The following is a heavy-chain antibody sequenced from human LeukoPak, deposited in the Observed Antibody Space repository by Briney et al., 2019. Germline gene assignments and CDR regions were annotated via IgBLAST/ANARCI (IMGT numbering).Heavy chain of an antibody. CDR1: GGTFSSYA. CDR2: IIPTFGTA. V-gene: IGHV1-69*13. CDR3: AREKDSSVGGGTYYFDY. J-gene: IGHJ4*02. D-gene: IGHD3-22*01. Sequence: SVKVSCKASGGTFSSYAISWVRQAPGQGLEWMGGIIPTFGTANYAQKFQGRVTITADESTSTAYMELSSLRSEDTAVYYCAREKDSSVGGGTYYFDYWGQGTLVTVSS.